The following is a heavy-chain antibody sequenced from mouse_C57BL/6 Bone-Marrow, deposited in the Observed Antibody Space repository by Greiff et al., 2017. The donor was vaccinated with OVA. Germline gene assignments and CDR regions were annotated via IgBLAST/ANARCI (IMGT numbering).Heavy chain of an antibody. CDR3: ARPFYYDYDDAMDY. CDR2: ISGGGGNT. CDR1: GFTFSSYT. V-gene: IGHV5-9*01. J-gene: IGHJ4*01. D-gene: IGHD2-4*01. Sequence: EVKLEESGGGLVKPGGSLKLSCAASGFTFSSYTMSWVRQTPEKRLEWVATISGGGGNTYYPDSVKGRFTISRDNAKNTLYLQMSSLRSEDTALYYCARPFYYDYDDAMDYWGQGTSVTVSS.